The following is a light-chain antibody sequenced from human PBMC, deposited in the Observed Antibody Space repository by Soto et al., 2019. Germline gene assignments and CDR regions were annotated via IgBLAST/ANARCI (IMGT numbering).Light chain of an antibody. CDR2: GAS. Sequence: EIVLTQSTGTLSLSQGDRASLSCRDSLSVSSIDLAWYQQKPGQAPRLHIYGASTRATGIPDRFSGSGSGTDFTLTISRLEPEDFAVYYCQQYGGSPLYTFGQGTKLEIK. V-gene: IGKV3-20*01. J-gene: IGKJ2*01. CDR1: LSVSSID. CDR3: QQYGGSPLYT.